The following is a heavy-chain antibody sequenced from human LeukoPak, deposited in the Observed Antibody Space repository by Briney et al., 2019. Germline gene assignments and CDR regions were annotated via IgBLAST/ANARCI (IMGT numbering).Heavy chain of an antibody. J-gene: IGHJ4*02. CDR1: GFTFSSYG. D-gene: IGHD4-17*01. V-gene: IGHV3-23*01. Sequence: PGGSLRLSCAASGFTFSSYGMSWVRQAPGKGLEWVPGISGSGGSTYYADSVTGRFTISRDNSKNTLYLQMNSLRAEDTAVYYCAKDGSDYGDYVGYFDYWGQGTLVTVSS. CDR2: ISGSGGST. CDR3: AKDGSDYGDYVGYFDY.